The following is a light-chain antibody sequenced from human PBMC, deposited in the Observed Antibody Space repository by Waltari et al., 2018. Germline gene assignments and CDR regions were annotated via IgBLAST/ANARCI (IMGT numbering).Light chain of an antibody. J-gene: IGKJ2*01. CDR1: QSLGTN. CDR2: GAS. V-gene: IGKV3-15*01. Sequence: ETVMTQSPATLSVSPGGRATLSCRASQSLGTNLAWYQQTPGQAPSLLTYGASSRAPGVPARFIGSGSGTDFTLTISSLQSEDFVVYYCQQYNNWPLYTFGQGTKLEI. CDR3: QQYNNWPLYT.